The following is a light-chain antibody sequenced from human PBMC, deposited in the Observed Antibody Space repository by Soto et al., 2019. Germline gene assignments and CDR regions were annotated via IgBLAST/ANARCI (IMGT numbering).Light chain of an antibody. J-gene: IGKJ1*01. V-gene: IGKV3-11*01. CDR3: QQRSNWPPL. CDR2: DAS. Sequence: EIVFTQSPATLSLSPGERATLSCRASQSVSSYLAWYQQKPGQAPRLLIYDASNRATGIPARFSGSGSGTDFTLTISSLEPEDFAVYYCQQRSNWPPLFGQGTKVDIK. CDR1: QSVSSY.